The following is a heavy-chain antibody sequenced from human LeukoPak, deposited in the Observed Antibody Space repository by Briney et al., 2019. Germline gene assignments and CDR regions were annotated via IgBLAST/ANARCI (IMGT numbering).Heavy chain of an antibody. V-gene: IGHV4-39*01. CDR1: GSSISSSSYY. D-gene: IGHD6-6*01. Sequence: SETLSLTCTVSGSSISSSSYYWGWIRQPPGKGLEWIGTIYYSGSTYYNPSLESRVTIFVDTSKNQFSLRLSSVTAADSAVYYCARHVEGHAYSSSSHFDYWGQGTLVTVSS. J-gene: IGHJ4*02. CDR2: IYYSGST. CDR3: ARHVEGHAYSSSSHFDY.